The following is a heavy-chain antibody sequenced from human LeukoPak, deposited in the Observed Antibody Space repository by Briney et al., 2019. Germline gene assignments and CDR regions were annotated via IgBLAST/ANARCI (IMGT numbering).Heavy chain of an antibody. CDR2: IIPILGIA. CDR3: ARAGWELRNYYYYMDV. CDR1: GGTFSSYT. V-gene: IGHV1-69*02. D-gene: IGHD1-26*01. J-gene: IGHJ6*03. Sequence: SVKVSCKASGGTFSSYTISRVRQAPGQGLEWMGRIIPILGIANYAQKFQGRVTITADKSTSTAYMELSSLRSEDTAVYYCARAGWELRNYYYYMDVWGKGTTVTVSS.